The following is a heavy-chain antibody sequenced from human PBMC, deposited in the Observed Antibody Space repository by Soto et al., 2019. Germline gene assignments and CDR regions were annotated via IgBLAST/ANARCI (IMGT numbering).Heavy chain of an antibody. CDR3: ARDGSIAAAGYYYYGMDV. V-gene: IGHV3-30-3*01. D-gene: IGHD6-13*01. Sequence: PGGSLRLSCAASGFTFSSYAMHWVRQAPGKGLEWVAVISYDGSNKYYADSVKGRFTISRDNSKNTLYLQMNSLRAEDTAVYYCARDGSIAAAGYYYYGMDVWGQGTTVTVSS. CDR1: GFTFSSYA. J-gene: IGHJ6*02. CDR2: ISYDGSNK.